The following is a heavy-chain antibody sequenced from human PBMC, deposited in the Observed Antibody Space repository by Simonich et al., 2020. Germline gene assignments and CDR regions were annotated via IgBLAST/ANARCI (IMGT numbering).Heavy chain of an antibody. CDR3: ARGGVQYYYYYMDV. J-gene: IGHJ6*03. Sequence: QVQLVQSGAEVKKPGASVKVSCKASGYTFTGYYMHWVRQAPGQGLGGMGWINPNSGGTNYEQKFQGRVTMTRDTSISTAYMELSRLRSDDTAVYYCARGGVQYYYYYMDVWGKGTTVTVSS. V-gene: IGHV1-2*02. CDR2: INPNSGGT. D-gene: IGHD3-3*01. CDR1: GYTFTGYY.